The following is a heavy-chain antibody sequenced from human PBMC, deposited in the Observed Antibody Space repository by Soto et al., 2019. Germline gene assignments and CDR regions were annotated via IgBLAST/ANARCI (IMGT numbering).Heavy chain of an antibody. CDR3: ARIKSGITIFGVVIPPLDY. CDR2: ISSSGSTI. CDR1: GFTFSDYY. V-gene: IGHV3-11*01. J-gene: IGHJ4*02. D-gene: IGHD3-3*01. Sequence: RRLSCAASGFTFSDYYMSWIRQAPGKGLEWVSYISSSGSTIYYADSVKGRFTISRDNAKNSLYLQMNSLRAEDTAVYYCARIKSGITIFGVVIPPLDYWGQGTLVTVSS.